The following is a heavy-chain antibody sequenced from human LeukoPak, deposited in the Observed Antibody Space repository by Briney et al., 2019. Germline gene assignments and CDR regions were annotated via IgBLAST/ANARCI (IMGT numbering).Heavy chain of an antibody. D-gene: IGHD3/OR15-3a*01. J-gene: IGHJ5*02. CDR2: INHSVST. Sequence: PSETLSLTCAVYGGSLSGYYWSWIRQPPGKGLEWIGEINHSVSTNYNPSLKSRVTISVDTSKNQFSLKLSSVTAADTSVYYCARVWAGYLLNWFDPWGQGTLVTVSS. CDR1: GGSLSGYY. V-gene: IGHV4-34*01. CDR3: ARVWAGYLLNWFDP.